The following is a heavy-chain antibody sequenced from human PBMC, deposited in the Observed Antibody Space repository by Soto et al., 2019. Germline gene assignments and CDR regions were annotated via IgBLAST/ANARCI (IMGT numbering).Heavy chain of an antibody. CDR1: GGSLNNYA. D-gene: IGHD6-6*01. CDR3: AREGLRRGALYY. CDR2: IIPAFGTP. V-gene: IGHV1-69*01. J-gene: IGHJ4*02. Sequence: QVQLVQSGAEVKKPGSSVKVSCAASGGSLNNYAVSWVRRTPGQGFEWLGEIIPAFGTPNYAQKFQDRVTITADVLTNSVFMELSHLRSDDTDEYYCAREGLRRGALYYWGQGSLVTVS.